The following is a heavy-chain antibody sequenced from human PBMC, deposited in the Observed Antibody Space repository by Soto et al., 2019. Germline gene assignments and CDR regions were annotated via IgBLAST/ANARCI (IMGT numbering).Heavy chain of an antibody. J-gene: IGHJ4*02. CDR2: IITYNGHT. CDR3: ARDLSLSRLSACGH. D-gene: IGHD6-6*01. CDR1: GYTFTSYV. V-gene: IGHV1-18*04. Sequence: QVHLVQSGAELKKPGASVKVSCKTSGYTFTSYVITWVRQAPGQGLGWMGWIITYNGHTIYGQNLRDRVTLTTDSSTSTVYMEMRSLRSDDTAFYYCARDLSLSRLSACGHWGPGTLVTVSS.